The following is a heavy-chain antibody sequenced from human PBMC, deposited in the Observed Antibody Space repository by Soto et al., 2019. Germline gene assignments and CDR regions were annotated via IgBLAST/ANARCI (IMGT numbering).Heavy chain of an antibody. D-gene: IGHD2-2*01. CDR1: GGSISSSSYY. Sequence: QLQLQESGPGLVKPSETLSLTCTVSGGSISSSSYYWGWIRQPPGKGLEWIGCIYYSGCTYYNTSLKSRVTISVDTSKNQFSLKLSSVTAPDTAVYYCARPVDYEDIVVVPAAGQKRGGWLDPWGQGTLVTVSS. J-gene: IGHJ5*02. CDR2: IYYSGCT. V-gene: IGHV4-39*01. CDR3: ARPVDYEDIVVVPAAGQKRGGWLDP.